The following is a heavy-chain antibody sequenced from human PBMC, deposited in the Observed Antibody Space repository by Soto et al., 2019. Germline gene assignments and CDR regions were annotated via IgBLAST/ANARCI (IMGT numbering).Heavy chain of an antibody. CDR3: AKEGVVYSSGWYSDY. D-gene: IGHD6-19*01. V-gene: IGHV3-23*01. J-gene: IGHJ4*02. CDR2: ISGSGGST. CDR1: GFTFSSYA. Sequence: GGSLRLSCAASGFTFSSYAMSWVRQAPGKGLEWVSAISGSGGSTYYADTVKGRFTISRDNSKNTLYLQMKNLRAEDTAVFYCAKEGVVYSSGWYSDYWGQGTLVTVSS.